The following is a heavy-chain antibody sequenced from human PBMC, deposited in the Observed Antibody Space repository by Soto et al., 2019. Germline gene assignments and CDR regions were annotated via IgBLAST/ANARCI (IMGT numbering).Heavy chain of an antibody. CDR2: ITGSGGTT. CDR3: AKEYTSTTRGAFDI. Sequence: EVQLLESGGGLVQPGRSLRLSCAASGFTFNNYAMNWVRQAPGKGLEWVSGITGSGGTTFYADSVKGRFTISRDSSKNSVSLQMSGLRAEDTAVYYCAKEYTSTTRGAFDIWGQGTMVTVSS. D-gene: IGHD6-13*01. J-gene: IGHJ3*02. CDR1: GFTFNNYA. V-gene: IGHV3-23*01.